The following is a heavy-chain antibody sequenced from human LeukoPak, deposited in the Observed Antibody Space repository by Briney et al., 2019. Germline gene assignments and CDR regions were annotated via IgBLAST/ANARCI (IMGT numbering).Heavy chain of an antibody. D-gene: IGHD6-19*01. CDR1: GGSFSGYY. Sequence: SETLSLTCAVHGGSFSGYYWSWIRQPPGKGLEWIGEINHSGSTNYNPSLKSRVTISVDTSKNQFSLKLSSVTAADTAVYHCARARGAVAGYFDYWGQETLVTVSS. V-gene: IGHV4-34*01. J-gene: IGHJ4*02. CDR2: INHSGST. CDR3: ARARGAVAGYFDY.